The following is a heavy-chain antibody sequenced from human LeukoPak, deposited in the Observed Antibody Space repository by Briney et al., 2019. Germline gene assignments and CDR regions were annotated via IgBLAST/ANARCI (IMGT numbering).Heavy chain of an antibody. CDR2: INPSGHRT. CDR1: GYSLNSYY. J-gene: IGHJ4*02. CDR3: ARDLGDYGGNSGFFDF. V-gene: IGHV1-46*02. Sequence: ASVKVSCKASGYSLNSYYIHWARQAPGQGLEWMGTINPSGHRTIYAQNFQGRVTMTTDTSTRIVDMELSGLKSEDTAVYYCARDLGDYGGNSGFFDFWGQGILVTVSS. D-gene: IGHD4-23*01.